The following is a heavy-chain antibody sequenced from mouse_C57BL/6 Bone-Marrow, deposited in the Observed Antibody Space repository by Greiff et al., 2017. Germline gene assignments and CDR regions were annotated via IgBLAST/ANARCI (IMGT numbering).Heavy chain of an antibody. CDR3: ARYISRRGRIDY. CDR1: GFTFTDYY. Sequence: EVKLMESGGGLVQPGGSLSLSCAASGFTFTDYYMSWVRQPPGKALEWLGFIRNKANGNTTEYSASVKGRFTISRENSQRVLYLQMNALRAEDSATYDCARYISRRGRIDYWGQGTTLTVSS. J-gene: IGHJ2*01. CDR2: IRNKANGNTT. V-gene: IGHV7-3*01.